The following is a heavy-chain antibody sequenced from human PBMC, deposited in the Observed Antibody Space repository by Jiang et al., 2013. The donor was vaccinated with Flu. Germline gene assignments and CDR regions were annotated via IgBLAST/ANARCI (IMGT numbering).Heavy chain of an antibody. Sequence: GLVKPSETLSLTCTVSGASISSYYWSWIRQPPGKGLEWIGFIYYSGNTNYNPSLKSRVTMSADTSNDQFSLKLTSVSAADTAVYYCARIAKTQLWLREGSGAFDIWGQGTMVTVSS. D-gene: IGHD5-18*01. J-gene: IGHJ3*02. CDR2: IYYSGNT. V-gene: IGHV4-59*01. CDR1: GASISSYY. CDR3: ARIAKTQLWLREGSGAFDI.